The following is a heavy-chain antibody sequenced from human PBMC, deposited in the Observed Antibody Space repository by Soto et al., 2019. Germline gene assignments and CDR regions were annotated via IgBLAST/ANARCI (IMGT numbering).Heavy chain of an antibody. J-gene: IGHJ5*02. Sequence: GASVKVSCKASGYTFTSYDINWVRQATGQGLEWMGWMNPNSGNTGYAQKFQGRVTMTRNTSISTAYMELSSLRSEDTAVYYCARKARDPLWFGELFSDNNWFDPWGQGTLVTVSS. CDR3: ARKARDPLWFGELFSDNNWFDP. V-gene: IGHV1-8*01. CDR2: MNPNSGNT. CDR1: GYTFTSYD. D-gene: IGHD3-10*01.